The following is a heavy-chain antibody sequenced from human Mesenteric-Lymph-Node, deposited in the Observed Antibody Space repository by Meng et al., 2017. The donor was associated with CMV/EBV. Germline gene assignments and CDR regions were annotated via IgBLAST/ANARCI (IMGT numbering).Heavy chain of an antibody. D-gene: IGHD5-12*01. CDR1: GGSISIRSSY. Sequence: VSGGSISIRSSYWCWIRQPPRKGLEWIGGIYYSGSTSYNPSLKSRVTISVDTSKNQFSLKLSSVTAADTAVYYCARVDSGYENYFDYWGQGTLVTVSS. CDR2: IYYSGST. V-gene: IGHV4-39*07. CDR3: ARVDSGYENYFDY. J-gene: IGHJ4*02.